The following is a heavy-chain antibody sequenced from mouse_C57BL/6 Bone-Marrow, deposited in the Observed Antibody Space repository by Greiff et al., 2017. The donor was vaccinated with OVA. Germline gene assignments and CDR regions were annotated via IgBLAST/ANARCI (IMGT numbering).Heavy chain of an antibody. CDR3: ARSYYYGSSYALWYFDV. Sequence: VQLQQSGPELVKPGASVKISCKASGYTFTDYYMNWVKQSHGKSLEWIGDINPDNGGTSYNQKFKGKATLTVDKSSSTAYMELRSLTSEDSAVYYCARSYYYGSSYALWYFDVWGTGTTVTVSS. J-gene: IGHJ1*03. V-gene: IGHV1-26*01. CDR1: GYTFTDYY. CDR2: INPDNGGT. D-gene: IGHD1-1*01.